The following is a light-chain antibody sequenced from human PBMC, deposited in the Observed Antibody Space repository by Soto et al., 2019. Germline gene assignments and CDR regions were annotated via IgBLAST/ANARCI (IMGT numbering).Light chain of an antibody. Sequence: EIVLTQSPATLSLSPGERATLSCRASQSVSSYLVWYQQKPGQAPRVLIYDASNRATGIPARFSGSGSGTDFTLTISSLEPADFAVYYCQQRTSWPVTFGGGTKVESK. CDR2: DAS. CDR3: QQRTSWPVT. V-gene: IGKV3-11*01. CDR1: QSVSSY. J-gene: IGKJ4*01.